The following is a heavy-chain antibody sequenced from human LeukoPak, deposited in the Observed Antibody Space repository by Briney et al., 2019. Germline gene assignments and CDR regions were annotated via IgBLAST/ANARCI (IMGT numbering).Heavy chain of an antibody. D-gene: IGHD5-18*01. J-gene: IGHJ3*02. Sequence: SVKVSCKASGGTFSSYTISWVRQAPGQGLEWMGRIIPILGIANYAQKFQGRVTITADKSTSTAHMELSSLRSEDTAVYYCARTLGYPASDAAFDIWGQGTMVTVSS. CDR3: ARTLGYPASDAAFDI. V-gene: IGHV1-69*02. CDR2: IIPILGIA. CDR1: GGTFSSYT.